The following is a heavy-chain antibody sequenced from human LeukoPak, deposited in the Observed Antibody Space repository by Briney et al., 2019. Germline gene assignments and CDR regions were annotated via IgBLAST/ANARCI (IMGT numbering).Heavy chain of an antibody. CDR2: INHSGST. CDR1: GGSFSGYY. J-gene: IGHJ3*02. Sequence: PSETLSLTCAVYGGSFSGYYWSWIRQPPGKGLEWIGEINHSGSTNYNPSLKSRVTISVDTSKNQFSLKLSSVTAADTAVYYCASAAMVHDAFDIWGQGTMVTVSS. D-gene: IGHD5-18*01. V-gene: IGHV4-34*01. CDR3: ASAAMVHDAFDI.